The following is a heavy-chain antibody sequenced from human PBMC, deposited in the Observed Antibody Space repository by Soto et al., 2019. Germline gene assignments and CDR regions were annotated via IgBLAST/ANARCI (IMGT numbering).Heavy chain of an antibody. Sequence: GGSLRLSCVASGFTFSNYSMSWVRQAPGKGLEWVSGISASGRDTYYADAVKDRFTISRDSFKNTLYLQMNSLRAEDTGTYYCAKGKTSGWYYFDYWGQGALVTVSS. J-gene: IGHJ4*02. CDR1: GFTFSNYS. CDR2: ISASGRDT. D-gene: IGHD6-19*01. CDR3: AKGKTSGWYYFDY. V-gene: IGHV3-23*01.